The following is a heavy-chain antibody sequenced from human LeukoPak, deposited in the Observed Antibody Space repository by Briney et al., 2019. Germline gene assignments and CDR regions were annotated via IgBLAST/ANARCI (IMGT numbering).Heavy chain of an antibody. J-gene: IGHJ4*02. CDR3: ARGGVAGLYYFDY. CDR2: ISSSGSTI. D-gene: IGHD6-19*01. CDR1: EFTFSDYY. V-gene: IGHV3-11*04. Sequence: PGGSLRLSCAASEFTFSDYYMTWIRQAPGKGLEWLSYISSSGSTIYYADSVKGRFTISRDNAKNSLYLQMNSLRAEDAALYYCARGGVAGLYYFDYWGQGTLVTVSS.